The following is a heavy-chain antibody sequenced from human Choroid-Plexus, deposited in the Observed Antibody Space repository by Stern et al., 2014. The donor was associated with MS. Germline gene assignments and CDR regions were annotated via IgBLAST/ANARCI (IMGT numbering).Heavy chain of an antibody. J-gene: IGHJ5*02. CDR3: AKDRHYLTYFFDH. D-gene: IGHD2/OR15-2a*01. CDR2: VSYDGSNK. V-gene: IGHV3-30*18. Sequence: VQLVQSGGGVVQPGRPLRLSCVASGFTFGSCAMHWVRQAPGKGLEWGAGVSYDGSNKYYADSVKGRFTISRDNSQNTLYMQMSSLRAEDTAVYYCAKDRHYLTYFFDHWGQGSLVTVSS. CDR1: GFTFGSCA.